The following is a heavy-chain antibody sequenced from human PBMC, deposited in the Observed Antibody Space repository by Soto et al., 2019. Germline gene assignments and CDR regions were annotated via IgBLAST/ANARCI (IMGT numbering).Heavy chain of an antibody. V-gene: IGHV3-21*01. Sequence: GGSLSLSCAASGFTFSSYSMNWVRQAPGKGLEWVSSISSSSSYIYYADSVKGRSTISRDNAKNSLYLQMNSLRAEDTAVYYCARGLQWLDYYFDYWGQGTLVTVSS. D-gene: IGHD6-19*01. CDR1: GFTFSSYS. CDR3: ARGLQWLDYYFDY. CDR2: ISSSSSYI. J-gene: IGHJ4*02.